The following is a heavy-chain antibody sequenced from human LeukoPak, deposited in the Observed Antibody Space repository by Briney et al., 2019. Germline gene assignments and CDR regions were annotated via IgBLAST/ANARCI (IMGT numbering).Heavy chain of an antibody. CDR3: AKRGIVIRAVIIIGFHKEAYYFDY. J-gene: IGHJ4*02. CDR2: ISERGGST. D-gene: IGHD3-10*01. Sequence: GGSLRLSCVVSGITLSNYGMSWVRRAPGKGLEWVSGISERGGSTNYADSVKGRFIISRDTSKNTVYLQMNSLRVEDTAVYFCAKRGIVIRAVIIIGFHKEAYYFDYWGQGILVTVSS. CDR1: GITLSNYG. V-gene: IGHV3-23*01.